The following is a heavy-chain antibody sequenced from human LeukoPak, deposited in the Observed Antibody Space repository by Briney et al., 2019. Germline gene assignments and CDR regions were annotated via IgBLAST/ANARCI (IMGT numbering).Heavy chain of an antibody. D-gene: IGHD4-17*01. CDR1: GFTFSSYA. CDR3: AKRTMTTKTFDY. CDR2: ISASGGNT. Sequence: GGSLRLSCAASGFTFSSYAMSWVRQAPGKGLEWVSGISASGGNTNYADSVKGRFTISRDNSKNTLYLQMNSLRAEDTAVYFCAKRTMTTKTFDYWGQGALVTVPS. J-gene: IGHJ4*02. V-gene: IGHV3-23*01.